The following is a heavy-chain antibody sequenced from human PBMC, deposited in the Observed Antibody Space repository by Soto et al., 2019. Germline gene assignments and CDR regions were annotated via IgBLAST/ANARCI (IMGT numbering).Heavy chain of an antibody. V-gene: IGHV4-30-4*01. Sequence: QVQLQESGPGLVKPSQTLSLTCTVSGGSISSGDYYWSWIRQPPGKGLEWIGYIYYSGSTYYNPSLKSRVTISVDTSKNQFSLKLSSVTAADTAVYYCARDPGITMVRGVIHPYNWFDPWGQGTLVTVSS. CDR2: IYYSGST. J-gene: IGHJ5*02. D-gene: IGHD3-10*01. CDR1: GGSISSGDYY. CDR3: ARDPGITMVRGVIHPYNWFDP.